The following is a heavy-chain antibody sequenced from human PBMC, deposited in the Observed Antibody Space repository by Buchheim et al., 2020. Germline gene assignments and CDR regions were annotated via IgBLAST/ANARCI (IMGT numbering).Heavy chain of an antibody. CDR3: ARNGYYNMDV. J-gene: IGHJ6*02. V-gene: IGHV4-4*02. Sequence: QVQLQESGPGLVKPSGTLSLTCDVSGDSMSSHDWWSWARQPPGKGLEWIGEIHHGGSTNYSPSLKGRVTISVDKSKNHFSLKLSSVTAADTAVYYCARNGYYNMDVWGQGTT. CDR2: IHHGGST. D-gene: IGHD2-8*01. CDR1: GDSMSSHDW.